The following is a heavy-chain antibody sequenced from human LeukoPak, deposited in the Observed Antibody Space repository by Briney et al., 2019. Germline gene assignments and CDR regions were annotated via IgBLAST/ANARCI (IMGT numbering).Heavy chain of an antibody. V-gene: IGHV3-11*03. D-gene: IGHD3-3*01. J-gene: IGHJ3*02. CDR2: ISSSATYT. Sequence: GGSLRLSCAASGFSFSDYYMNWIRQAPGKGLEWVSYISSSATYTDYAESVKGRFTVSRDNAKDSLYLQMNSLRAEDTAVYYCARSFYDFLNGPYEEAFDMWGQGTMVTVSS. CDR1: GFSFSDYY. CDR3: ARSFYDFLNGPYEEAFDM.